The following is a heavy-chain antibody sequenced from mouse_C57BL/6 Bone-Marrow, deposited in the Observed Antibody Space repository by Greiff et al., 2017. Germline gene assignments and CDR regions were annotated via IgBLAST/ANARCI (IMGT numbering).Heavy chain of an antibody. Sequence: VQLQQPGAELVMPWASVKLSCKASGYTFTSYWVNWVKQSNGKSLEWIGVINPNYGTTSYNQQFKGKATLTVDQSSRAAYMQLNNLTSEDSAVYYCARWGDIGSSFAYWGQGTLVTVSA. CDR2: INPNYGTT. CDR1: GYTFTSYW. CDR3: ARWGDIGSSFAY. D-gene: IGHD1-1*01. J-gene: IGHJ3*01. V-gene: IGHV1-39*01.